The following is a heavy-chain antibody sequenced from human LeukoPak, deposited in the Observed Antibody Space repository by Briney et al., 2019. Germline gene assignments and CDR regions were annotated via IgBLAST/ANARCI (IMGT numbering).Heavy chain of an antibody. J-gene: IGHJ4*02. CDR1: GFTFSSYE. Sequence: PGGSLRLSCAASGFTFSSYEMNWVRQAPGKGLEWVSYISSSGSTIYYANSVKGRFTISRDNAKNSLYLQMNSLRAEDTALYYCARESRSLYDFWSGPKRARQHPTAPTSFDYWGQGTLVTVSS. CDR3: ARESRSLYDFWSGPKRARQHPTAPTSFDY. CDR2: ISSSGSTI. V-gene: IGHV3-48*03. D-gene: IGHD3-3*01.